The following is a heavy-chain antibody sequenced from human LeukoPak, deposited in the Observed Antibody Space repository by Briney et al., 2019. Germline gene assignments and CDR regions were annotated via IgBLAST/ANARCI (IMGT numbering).Heavy chain of an antibody. D-gene: IGHD2-15*01. CDR3: ARDWHCSGGSCYDCFDP. J-gene: IGHJ5*02. Sequence: ASVKVSCKTSGYTFTNYGISWVRQAPGQGLEWMGWISTDNGYTSYAQKLQGRVTMTTDSSTSTAYMELRSLRSDDTAVYHCARDWHCSGGSCYDCFDPWGQGTLVTVSS. CDR2: ISTDNGYT. CDR1: GYTFTNYG. V-gene: IGHV1-18*01.